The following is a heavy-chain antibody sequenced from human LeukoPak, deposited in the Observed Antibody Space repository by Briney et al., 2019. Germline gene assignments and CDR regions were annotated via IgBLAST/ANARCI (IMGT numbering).Heavy chain of an antibody. J-gene: IGHJ5*02. CDR1: GYTFTDHY. D-gene: IGHD5-18*01. CDR3: ARDTAMVTYWFDP. CDR2: INPNSGGT. V-gene: IGHV1-2*02. Sequence: ASVKVSFQALGYTFTDHYFHWLRQAPGQGIEWMGWINPNSGGTNYAQKFQGRVTMTRDTSISTAYMELSRLRSDDTAVYYCARDTAMVTYWFDPWGQGTLVTVSS.